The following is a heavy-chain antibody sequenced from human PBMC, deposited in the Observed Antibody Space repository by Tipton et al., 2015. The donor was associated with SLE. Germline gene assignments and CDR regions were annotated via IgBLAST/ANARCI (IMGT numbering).Heavy chain of an antibody. CDR1: GFTFSSYG. V-gene: IGHV3-30*02. J-gene: IGHJ4*02. CDR2: IRYDGSNK. CDR3: AKGPNVSSSWYDY. Sequence: SLRLSCSASGFTFSSYGMHWVRQAPGKGLEWVAFIRYDGSNKYYADSVKGRFTISRDNSKNTLYLQMNSLRAEDTAVYYCAKGPNVSSSWYDYWGQGTLVTVSS. D-gene: IGHD6-13*01.